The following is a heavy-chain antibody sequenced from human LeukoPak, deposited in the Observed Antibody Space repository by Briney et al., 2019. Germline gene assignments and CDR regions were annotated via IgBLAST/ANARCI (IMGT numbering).Heavy chain of an antibody. Sequence: SETLFLTCTVSGGSFSSSYCTWIRQPAGKGLEWIGRIFTSGSTKYNPSLKSRVTMSVDTSKNQCSVKLSSVTAADTAVYFCARESSGWFFDYWGQGTLVTVSS. CDR2: IFTSGST. CDR3: ARESSGWFFDY. D-gene: IGHD6-19*01. V-gene: IGHV4-4*07. J-gene: IGHJ4*02. CDR1: GGSFSSSY.